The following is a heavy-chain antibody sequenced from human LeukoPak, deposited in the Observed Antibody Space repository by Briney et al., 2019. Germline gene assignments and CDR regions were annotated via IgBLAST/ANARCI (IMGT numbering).Heavy chain of an antibody. CDR1: GFTFDDYA. Sequence: GGSLRLSCAASGFTFDDYAMHWVRQAPGKGLEWVSGISWNSGSIGYADSVKGRFTISRDNAKNSLYLQMNSLRAEDTAVYYCARDYSGSFYYIPYYFAYWGQGTLVTVSS. CDR2: ISWNSGSI. J-gene: IGHJ4*02. D-gene: IGHD3-22*01. V-gene: IGHV3-9*01. CDR3: ARDYSGSFYYIPYYFAY.